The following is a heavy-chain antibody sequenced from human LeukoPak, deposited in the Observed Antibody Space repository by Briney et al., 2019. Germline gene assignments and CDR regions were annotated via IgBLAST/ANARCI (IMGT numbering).Heavy chain of an antibody. CDR3: ARGLSMVAASYYYYYMDV. J-gene: IGHJ6*03. D-gene: IGHD2-15*01. CDR2: MNPNSGNT. CDR1: GYTFTSYD. V-gene: IGHV1-8*03. Sequence: GASVKVSCKASGYTFTSYDINWVRQDTGQGLEGMGWMNPNSGNTGYAQKFQGRVTITRNTSISTAYMELSSLRSEDTAVYYCARGLSMVAASYYYYYMDVWGKGTTVTVSS.